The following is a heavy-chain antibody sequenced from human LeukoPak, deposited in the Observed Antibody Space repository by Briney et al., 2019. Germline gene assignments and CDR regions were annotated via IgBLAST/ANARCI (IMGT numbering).Heavy chain of an antibody. V-gene: IGHV1-69*04. Sequence: VASVKVSCKASGGTFSSYTISWVRQAPGQGLEWMGRIIPILGIANYAQKFQGRVTITADNSTSTAYMELSSLRSEDTAVYYCARERSYSGYYDAFDISGQGTMVTVSS. CDR1: GGTFSSYT. CDR3: ARERSYSGYYDAFDI. J-gene: IGHJ3*02. D-gene: IGHD3-22*01. CDR2: IIPILGIA.